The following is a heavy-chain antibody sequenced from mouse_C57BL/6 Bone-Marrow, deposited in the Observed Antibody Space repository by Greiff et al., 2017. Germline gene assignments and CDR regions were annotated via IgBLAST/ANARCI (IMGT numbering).Heavy chain of an antibody. CDR1: GFTFSDYG. CDR3: ARVDY. CDR2: ISSGSSTI. V-gene: IGHV5-17*01. Sequence: EVQGVESGGGLVKPGGSLKLSFAASGFTFSDYGMHWVRQAPEKGLEWVAYISSGSSTIYYADTVKGRFTISRDNAKNTLFLQMTSLRSEDTAMYYCARVDYWGQGTSVTVSS. J-gene: IGHJ4*01.